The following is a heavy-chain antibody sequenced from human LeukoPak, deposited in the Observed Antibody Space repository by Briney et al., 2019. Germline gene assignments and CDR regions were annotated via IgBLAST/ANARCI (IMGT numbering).Heavy chain of an antibody. CDR3: AGISWYRDY. V-gene: IGHV4-34*01. Sequence: SETLSLTCAVYGGSFSGYYWSWIRQPPGKGLEWIGEINHSGSTNYNPSLKSRVTISVDTSKNQFSLKLSSVTAADTAVYYCAGISWYRDYWGQGTLVTVSS. D-gene: IGHD6-13*01. J-gene: IGHJ4*02. CDR2: INHSGST. CDR1: GGSFSGYY.